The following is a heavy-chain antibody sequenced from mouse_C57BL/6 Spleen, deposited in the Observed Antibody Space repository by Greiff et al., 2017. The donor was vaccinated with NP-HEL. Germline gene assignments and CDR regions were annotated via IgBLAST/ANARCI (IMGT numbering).Heavy chain of an antibody. CDR2: IYPRSGNT. CDR1: GYTFTSYG. Sequence: QVRLQQSGAELARPGASVKLSCKASGYTFTSYGISWVKQRTGQGLEWIGEIYPRSGNTYYNEKFKGKATLTADKSSSTAYMELRSLTSEDSAVYFCASGTTVVATRAYWGQGTLVTVSA. V-gene: IGHV1-81*01. CDR3: ASGTTVVATRAY. D-gene: IGHD1-1*01. J-gene: IGHJ3*01.